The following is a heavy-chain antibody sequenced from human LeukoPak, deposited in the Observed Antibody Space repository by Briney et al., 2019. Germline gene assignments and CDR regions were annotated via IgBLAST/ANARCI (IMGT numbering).Heavy chain of an antibody. J-gene: IGHJ4*02. V-gene: IGHV3-21*01. Sequence: GGSLRLSCAASGFTFSSYSMNWVRQAPGKGLEWVSSISSSSSYIYYADSVKGRFTISRDNAKNSLYLQMNSLRAEDTAVYCCARVRVVFNFDYWGQGTLVTVSS. CDR1: GFTFSSYS. CDR3: ARVRVVFNFDY. D-gene: IGHD3-3*01. CDR2: ISSSSSYI.